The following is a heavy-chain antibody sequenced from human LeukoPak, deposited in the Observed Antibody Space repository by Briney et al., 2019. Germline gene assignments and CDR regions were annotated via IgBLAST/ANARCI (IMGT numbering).Heavy chain of an antibody. CDR1: GDSISSYD. Sequence: SETLSLTCTVSGDSISSYDWSWIRQPPGKGLEWIGYIYYSGSTNYNPSLKSRVTISVDTSKNQFSLKLSSVTAADTAVYYCARGGLAVYYFDYWGQGTLVTVSS. V-gene: IGHV4-59*01. CDR2: IYYSGST. CDR3: ARGGLAVYYFDY. J-gene: IGHJ4*02.